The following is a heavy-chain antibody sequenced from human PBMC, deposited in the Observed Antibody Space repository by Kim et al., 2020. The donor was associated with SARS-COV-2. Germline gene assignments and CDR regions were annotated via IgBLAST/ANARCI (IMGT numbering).Heavy chain of an antibody. V-gene: IGHV3-30*18. CDR3: AKGGYCSSTSCYDYFDY. J-gene: IGHJ4*02. CDR1: GFTFSSYG. CDR2: ISYDGSNK. D-gene: IGHD2-2*01. Sequence: GGSLRLSCAASGFTFSSYGMHWVRQAPGKGLEWVAVISYDGSNKYYADSVKGRFTISRDNSKNTLYLQMNSLRAEDTAVYYCAKGGYCSSTSCYDYFDYWGQRTLVTVSS.